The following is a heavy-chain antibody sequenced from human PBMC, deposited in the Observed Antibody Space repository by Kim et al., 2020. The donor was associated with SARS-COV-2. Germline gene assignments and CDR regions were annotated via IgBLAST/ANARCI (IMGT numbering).Heavy chain of an antibody. CDR3: ARERFEARLNMVRGVLSETYYHSGMDV. CDR1: GFTFSNYR. D-gene: IGHD3-10*01. Sequence: GGSLRLSCAASGFTFSNYRMHWVRQAPGTGLEWVALIWLDGSHKYYADSVEGRFTISRDNSKNTLYLHMNSPRAEDTAVYYCARERFEARLNMVRGVLSETYYHSGMDVWGQGTTVTVSS. J-gene: IGHJ6*02. V-gene: IGHV3-33*08. CDR2: IWLDGSHK.